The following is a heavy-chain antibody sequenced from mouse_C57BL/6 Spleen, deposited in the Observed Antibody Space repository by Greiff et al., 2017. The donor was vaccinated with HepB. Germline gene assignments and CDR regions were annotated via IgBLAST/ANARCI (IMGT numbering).Heavy chain of an antibody. D-gene: IGHD2-4*01. J-gene: IGHJ4*01. V-gene: IGHV1-53*01. Sequence: QVQLQQPGTELVKPGASVKLSCKASGYTFTSYWMHWVKQRPGQGLEWIGNINPSNGGTNYNEKFKSKATLTVDKSSSTAYMQLSSLTSEDSAVDYCARWGDYDGFSYAMDYLGQGTSVTVSS. CDR3: ARWGDYDGFSYAMDY. CDR2: INPSNGGT. CDR1: GYTFTSYW.